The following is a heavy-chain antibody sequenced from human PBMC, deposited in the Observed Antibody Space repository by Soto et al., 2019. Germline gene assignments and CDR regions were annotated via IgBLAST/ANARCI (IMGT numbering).Heavy chain of an antibody. CDR2: IYYSGST. J-gene: IGHJ4*02. V-gene: IGHV4-30-4*01. CDR1: GGSISSGDYY. CDR3: ARVSGSSLNFDY. D-gene: IGHD5-18*01. Sequence: QVQLQESGPGLVKPSQTLSLTCTVSGGSISSGDYYWSWIRQPPGKGLEWIGYIYYSGSTYYNPSLKRRXXIXVAXSKNQFSLKLSSVTAADTAVYYCARVSGSSLNFDYWGQGTLVTVSS.